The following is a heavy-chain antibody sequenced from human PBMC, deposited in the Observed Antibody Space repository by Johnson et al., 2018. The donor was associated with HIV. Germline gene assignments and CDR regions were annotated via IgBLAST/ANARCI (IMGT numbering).Heavy chain of an antibody. V-gene: IGHV3-13*01. CDR1: GFTFSNYD. D-gene: IGHD6-13*01. CDR2: IGTAGDT. Sequence: VQLVESGGGVVQPGGSLRLSCAASGFTFSNYDMHWVRQGSGKGLEWVSGIGTAGDTYYPASAKGRFTISRENAKNTLYLQMNSLRAEDTAVYYCAKGPYSSSWYGVAFDIWGQGTMVTVSS. J-gene: IGHJ3*02. CDR3: AKGPYSSSWYGVAFDI.